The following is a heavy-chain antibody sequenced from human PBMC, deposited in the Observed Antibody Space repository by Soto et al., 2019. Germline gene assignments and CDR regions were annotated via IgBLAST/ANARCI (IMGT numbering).Heavy chain of an antibody. CDR2: IRSKAYGGTT. D-gene: IGHD3-3*01. J-gene: IGHJ4*02. CDR3: TRANFWSGYYLGNFDY. Sequence: PGGSLRLSCTASGFTFGDYAMSWFRQAPGKGLEWVGFIRSKAYGGTTEYAASVKGRFTISRDDSKSIAYLQMNSLKTEDTAVYYCTRANFWSGYYLGNFDYWGQGTLVTVSS. CDR1: GFTFGDYA. V-gene: IGHV3-49*03.